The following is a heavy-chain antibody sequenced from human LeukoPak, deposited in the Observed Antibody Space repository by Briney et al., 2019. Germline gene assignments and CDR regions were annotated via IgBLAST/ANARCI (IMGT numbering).Heavy chain of an antibody. Sequence: PSETLSLTCTVSGGSISSGSYYWSWIRQPAGTGLEWIGRIYTSGSTNYNPSLKSRVTISVDTSKKQFSLKLSSVTAADTAVYYCARGPYDYVWGSYRWVPYVYWGQGTLVTVSS. J-gene: IGHJ4*02. D-gene: IGHD3-16*02. CDR3: ARGPYDYVWGSYRWVPYVY. V-gene: IGHV4-61*02. CDR1: GGSISSGSYY. CDR2: IYTSGST.